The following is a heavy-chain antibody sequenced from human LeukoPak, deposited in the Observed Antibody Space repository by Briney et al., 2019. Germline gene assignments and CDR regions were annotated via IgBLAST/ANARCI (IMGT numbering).Heavy chain of an antibody. J-gene: IGHJ4*02. CDR1: GFTFSSYW. CDR2: IWYDGSNK. V-gene: IGHV3-33*08. CDR3: AREDSGSYYGY. D-gene: IGHD1-26*01. Sequence: GGSLRLSCAVSGFTFSSYWMGWVRQAPGKGLEWVAVIWYDGSNKYYADSVKGRFTISRDNSKNTLYLQMNSLRAEDTAVYYCAREDSGSYYGYWGQGTLVTVSS.